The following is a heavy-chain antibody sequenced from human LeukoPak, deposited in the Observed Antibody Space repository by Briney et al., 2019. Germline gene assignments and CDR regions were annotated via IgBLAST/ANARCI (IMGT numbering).Heavy chain of an antibody. Sequence: KAGGSLRLSCAASGFTFDDYAMHWVRQAPGKGLEWVSGISWNGGDIGYADSVKGRFTISRDNAKNSLYLKMNSLRAEDTAFYYCAKEHSSGVELPDYWGQGTLVTVSS. J-gene: IGHJ4*02. D-gene: IGHD1-26*01. CDR3: AKEHSSGVELPDY. CDR1: GFTFDDYA. CDR2: ISWNGGDI. V-gene: IGHV3-9*01.